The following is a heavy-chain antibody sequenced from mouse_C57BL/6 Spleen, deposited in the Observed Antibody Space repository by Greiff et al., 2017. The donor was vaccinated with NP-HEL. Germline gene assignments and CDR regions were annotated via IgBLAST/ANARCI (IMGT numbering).Heavy chain of an antibody. CDR1: GYTFTSYG. V-gene: IGHV1-81*01. CDR2: IYPRSGNT. J-gene: IGHJ4*01. CDR3: ARRYYCNYAMDY. D-gene: IGHD2-1*01. Sequence: VQLQQSGAELARPGASVKLSCKASGYTFTSYGISWVKQRTGQGLEWIGEIYPRSGNTYYNEKFKGKATLTADKSSSTAYMELRSLTSEDSAVYFCARRYYCNYAMDYWGQGTSVTVSS.